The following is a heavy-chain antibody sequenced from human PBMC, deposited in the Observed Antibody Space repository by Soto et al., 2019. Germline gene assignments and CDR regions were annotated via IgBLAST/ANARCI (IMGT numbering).Heavy chain of an antibody. CDR3: ASIRAFDY. CDR2: ISYDGSNK. D-gene: IGHD4-17*01. J-gene: IGHJ4*02. CDR1: GFTFSSYA. Sequence: PGGSLRLSCAASGFTFSSYAMHWVRQAPGKGLEWVAVISYDGSNKYYADSVKGRFTISRDNSKNTLYLQMNSLRAEDTAVYYCASIRAFDYWGQGTLVTVSS. V-gene: IGHV3-30-3*01.